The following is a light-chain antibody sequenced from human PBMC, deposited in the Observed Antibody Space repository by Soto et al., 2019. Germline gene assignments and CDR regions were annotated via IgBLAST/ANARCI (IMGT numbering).Light chain of an antibody. V-gene: IGKV3-20*01. CDR1: QSLTSTY. CDR3: QQYVDSPWT. J-gene: IGKJ1*01. Sequence: EIVLTQSPGSLYLSPGERVTLSCRASQSLTSTYVAWYQQKLGQAPRLPIFGAYVRATGVPDRSSGSGSGTDFTLTISRLEPEDSAVYFCQQYVDSPWTFGQGTKVEIK. CDR2: GAY.